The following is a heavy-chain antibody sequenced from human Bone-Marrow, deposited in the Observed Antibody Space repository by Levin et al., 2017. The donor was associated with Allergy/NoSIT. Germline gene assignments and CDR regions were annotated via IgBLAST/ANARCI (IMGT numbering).Heavy chain of an antibody. V-gene: IGHV3-66*01. CDR3: AREPYSSSFIFDY. D-gene: IGHD6-13*01. J-gene: IGHJ4*02. CDR1: GFTVSSNY. CDR2: IYSGGST. Sequence: GGSLRLSCAASGFTVSSNYMSWVRQAPGKGLEWVSVIYSGGSTYYADSVKGRFTISRDNSKNTLYLQMNSLRAEDTAVYYCAREPYSSSFIFDYWGQGTLVTVSS.